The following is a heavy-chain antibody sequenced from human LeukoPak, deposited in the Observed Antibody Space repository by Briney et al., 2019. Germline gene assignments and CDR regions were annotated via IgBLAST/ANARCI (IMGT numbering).Heavy chain of an antibody. D-gene: IGHD2-21*02. CDR2: IRGDGGST. Sequence: TGGSPRLSCAASGFTFDDYAMHWVRQAPGKGLEWVSLIRGDGGSTYYADSVKGRFTISRDNSKNSLFLQMNSLRTDDTALYYCAKDVAVVAAKNFDHWGQGTLVTVSS. CDR1: GFTFDDYA. J-gene: IGHJ4*02. V-gene: IGHV3-43*02. CDR3: AKDVAVVAAKNFDH.